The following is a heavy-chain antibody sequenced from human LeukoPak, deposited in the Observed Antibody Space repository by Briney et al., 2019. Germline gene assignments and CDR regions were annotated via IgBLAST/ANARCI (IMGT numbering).Heavy chain of an antibody. CDR3: ARDRDRTGNYPLDY. CDR2: ISGSGGGP. D-gene: IGHD3-10*01. V-gene: IGHV3-23*01. Sequence: QPGGSLRLSCAASGFTFSKYAMSWVRQAPGKGLEWVSGISGSGGGPYYADSVKGRLTISRDNSKNTLYLQMNSLRAEDTAVYYCARDRDRTGNYPLDYWGQGTLVIVSS. J-gene: IGHJ4*02. CDR1: GFTFSKYA.